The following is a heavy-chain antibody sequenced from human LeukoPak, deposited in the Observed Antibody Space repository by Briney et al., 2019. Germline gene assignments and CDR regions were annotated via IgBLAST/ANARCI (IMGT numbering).Heavy chain of an antibody. Sequence: PGGSLRLSCAASGFTFSSYSMNWVRQAPGKGLEWVAVISYDEVNKYYADSVKGRFTISRDNSKNTLYLHMNSLRPEDTAVYFCARDLSTPADYWGQGTLVTVSS. CDR2: ISYDEVNK. CDR1: GFTFSSYS. D-gene: IGHD4-23*01. J-gene: IGHJ4*02. V-gene: IGHV3-30*03. CDR3: ARDLSTPADY.